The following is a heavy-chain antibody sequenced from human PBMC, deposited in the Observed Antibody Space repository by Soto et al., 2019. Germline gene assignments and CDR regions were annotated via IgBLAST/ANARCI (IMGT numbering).Heavy chain of an antibody. Sequence: GGSLRLSCATSGFTFSSYAMHWVRQAPGKGLEWVAVISYDGSNKYYADSVKGRFTISRDNSKNTLYLQMNSLRAEDTAVYYCARTLYYYDSSGYYNWFDPWGQGTLVTSPQ. CDR2: ISYDGSNK. D-gene: IGHD3-22*01. CDR3: ARTLYYYDSSGYYNWFDP. V-gene: IGHV3-30-3*01. CDR1: GFTFSSYA. J-gene: IGHJ5*02.